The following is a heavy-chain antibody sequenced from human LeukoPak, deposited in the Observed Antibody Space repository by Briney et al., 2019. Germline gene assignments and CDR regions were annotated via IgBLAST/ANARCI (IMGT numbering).Heavy chain of an antibody. D-gene: IGHD2/OR15-2a*01. CDR2: ISYTGNT. Sequence: SETLSLSCTVSGASVSSGSNYWSWIRQPPGKGLEWIGYISYTGNTNYNPSLKSRVTISVDTSKNQFSLKLSSVTAADTAVYYCARAYCPSTTCCVDDWAQGSLVTVSS. J-gene: IGHJ4*02. CDR3: ARAYCPSTTCCVDD. V-gene: IGHV4-61*01. CDR1: GASVSSGSNY.